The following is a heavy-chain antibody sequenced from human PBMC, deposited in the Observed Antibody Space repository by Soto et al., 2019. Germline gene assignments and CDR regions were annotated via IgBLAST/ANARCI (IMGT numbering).Heavy chain of an antibody. J-gene: IGHJ4*02. CDR2: IYYSGST. Sequence: PSETLSLTCTVSGGSISSSSFHWGWIRQPPGKGLEWIGSIYYSGSTYYSPSLKSRVTISVDTSKNQFSLKLSSVTAADTAVYYCARLVKQQRLFDYWGQGTLVTVSS. CDR3: ARLVKQQRLFDY. D-gene: IGHD6-13*01. CDR1: GGSISSSSFH. V-gene: IGHV4-39*01.